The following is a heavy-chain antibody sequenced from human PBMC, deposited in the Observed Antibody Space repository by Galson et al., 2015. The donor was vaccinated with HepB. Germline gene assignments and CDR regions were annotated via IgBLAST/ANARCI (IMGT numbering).Heavy chain of an antibody. D-gene: IGHD3-16*01. J-gene: IGHJ4*02. CDR1: GFTFNIYS. CDR2: ISSGGSIT. CDR3: ARDLRVGGVVEVD. Sequence: SLRLSCAASGFTFNIYSFHWVRQAPGKGLQWLSYISSGGSITFYADSVKGRFIVSRDNAKDSLFLQMNNLTVDNTATYYCARDLRVGGVVEVDWGQGTLVTVSA. V-gene: IGHV3-48*01.